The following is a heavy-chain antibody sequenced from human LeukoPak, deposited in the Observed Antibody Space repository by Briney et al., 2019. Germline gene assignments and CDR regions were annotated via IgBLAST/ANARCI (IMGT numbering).Heavy chain of an antibody. CDR1: GYTFTSYG. Sequence: ASVKVSCKASGYTFTSYGISWVRQAPGQGLEWMGWISAYNGNTNYAQKLQGRVTMTTDTSTSTAYMELRSLRSDDTAVYYCASGSRDQMLYGFDYWGQGTLVTVSS. V-gene: IGHV1-18*01. CDR3: ASGSRDQMLYGFDY. D-gene: IGHD2-2*02. CDR2: ISAYNGNT. J-gene: IGHJ4*02.